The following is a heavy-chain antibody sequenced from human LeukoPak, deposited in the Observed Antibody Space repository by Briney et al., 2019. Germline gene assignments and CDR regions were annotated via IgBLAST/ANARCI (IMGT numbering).Heavy chain of an antibody. Sequence: AGGSLRLSCAASGFTFSSFSMNWVRQAPGKGLEWVSSISSRSSYIYYADSVKGRFTISRDNAKNSLYLQMNSLGAEDTAVYYCARVPSDIVVVEPATPDFWGQGTLVTVSS. J-gene: IGHJ4*02. CDR1: GFTFSSFS. D-gene: IGHD2-15*01. CDR3: ARVPSDIVVVEPATPDF. CDR2: ISSRSSYI. V-gene: IGHV3-21*01.